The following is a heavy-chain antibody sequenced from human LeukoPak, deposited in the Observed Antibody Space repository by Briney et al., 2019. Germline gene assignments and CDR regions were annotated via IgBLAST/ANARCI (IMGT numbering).Heavy chain of an antibody. CDR2: ISYDGSNK. Sequence: GGSLRLSCAASGFTFSSYGMHWVRQAPGKGLEWVAVISYDGSNKYYADSVKGRFTISRDNSKNTLYLQMNSLRAEDTAVYYCAKPTGRTDAFDIWGQGTMVTVSS. V-gene: IGHV3-30*18. CDR1: GFTFSSYG. CDR3: AKPTGRTDAFDI. D-gene: IGHD1-14*01. J-gene: IGHJ3*02.